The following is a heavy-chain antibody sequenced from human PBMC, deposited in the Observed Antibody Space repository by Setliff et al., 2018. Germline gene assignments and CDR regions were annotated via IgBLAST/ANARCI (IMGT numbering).Heavy chain of an antibody. CDR3: ARDRRPFNWGGNDAFDI. V-gene: IGHV3-21*01. Sequence: GGSLRLSCAATGFNFRTYWMHWVRQAPGKGLEWVSAISGSGGSTYYADSVKGRFTISRDNAKKSLYLQMNSLRAEDTAVYYCARDRRPFNWGGNDAFDIWGQGTMVTVSS. J-gene: IGHJ3*02. CDR1: GFNFRTYW. CDR2: ISGSGGST. D-gene: IGHD7-27*01.